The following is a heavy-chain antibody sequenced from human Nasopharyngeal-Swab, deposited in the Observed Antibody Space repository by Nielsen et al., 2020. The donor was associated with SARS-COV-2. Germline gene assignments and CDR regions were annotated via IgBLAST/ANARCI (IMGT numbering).Heavy chain of an antibody. CDR3: AARERSFGGATKGSLDY. CDR2: ISGSGGNT. J-gene: IGHJ4*02. V-gene: IGHV3-23*01. CDR1: GFTFSSYA. D-gene: IGHD3-16*01. Sequence: GGSLRPPCAAPGFTFSSYAMSWVRQAPGKGREWVSTISGSGGNTYYADSVKGRFTISRDNSKNTLYLQMNSLRAEDTAVYYCAARERSFGGATKGSLDYWGQGALVTVSS.